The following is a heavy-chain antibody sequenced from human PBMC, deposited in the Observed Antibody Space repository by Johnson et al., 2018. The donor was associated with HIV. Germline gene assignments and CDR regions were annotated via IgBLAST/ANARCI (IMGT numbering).Heavy chain of an antibody. J-gene: IGHJ3*02. V-gene: IGHV3-30*04. CDR3: ARDLRIYDAFDI. CDR2: ISYDGSNK. D-gene: IGHD3-10*01. Sequence: QVQLMESGGGVVQPGRSLRLSCAASGFTFSSYAMHWVRQAPGKGLEWVAVISYDGSNKYYADSVKGRFTISRDNSKNTLYLQMNSLRAEDTAVYYCARDLRIYDAFDIWGQGTMVTVSS. CDR1: GFTFSSYA.